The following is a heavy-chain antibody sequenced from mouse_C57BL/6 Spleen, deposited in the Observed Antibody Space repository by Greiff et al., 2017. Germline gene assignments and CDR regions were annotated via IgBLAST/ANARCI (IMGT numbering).Heavy chain of an antibody. V-gene: IGHV1-80*01. CDR2: IYPGDGDT. CDR1: GYAFSSYW. CDR3: ARRGDGSRRYFDV. D-gene: IGHD1-1*01. Sequence: VQLQESGAELVKPGASVKISCKASGYAFSSYWMNWVKQRPGKGLEWIGQIYPGDGDTNYNGKFKGKATLTADKSSSTAYMQLSSLTSEDSAVYFCARRGDGSRRYFDVWGTGTTVTVSS. J-gene: IGHJ1*03.